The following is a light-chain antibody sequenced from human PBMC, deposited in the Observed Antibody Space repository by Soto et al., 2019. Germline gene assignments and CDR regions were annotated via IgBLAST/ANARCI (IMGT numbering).Light chain of an antibody. Sequence: IAFTKSPGTRSLSPGERAPLSFRARQRLASNYLAWYQQRPGQAPRLLRYGVSSRATGIPDRFSGSGSGTDFTLAISRVEPEDFAVYFCQQYADSPTTFGQGTRLE. CDR1: QRLASNY. CDR3: QQYADSPTT. J-gene: IGKJ5*01. V-gene: IGKV3-20*01. CDR2: GVS.